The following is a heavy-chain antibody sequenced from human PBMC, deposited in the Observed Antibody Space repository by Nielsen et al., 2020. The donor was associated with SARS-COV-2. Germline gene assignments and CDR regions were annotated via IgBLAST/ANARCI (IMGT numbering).Heavy chain of an antibody. V-gene: IGHV1-46*01. D-gene: IGHD1-1*01. CDR2: INPSGGST. CDR1: GYTFTSYY. CDR3: ARAHWKRPPYYYYGMDV. J-gene: IGHJ6*02. Sequence: ASVKVSCKASGYTFTSYYMHWVRQAPGQGLEWMGIINPSGGSTSYAQKFQGRVTMTRDTSTSTVYMELSSLRSEDTAVYYCARAHWKRPPYYYYGMDVWGQGTTVTVSS.